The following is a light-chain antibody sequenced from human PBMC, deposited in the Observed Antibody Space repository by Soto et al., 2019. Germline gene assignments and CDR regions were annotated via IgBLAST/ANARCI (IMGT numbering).Light chain of an antibody. CDR1: QSISSW. J-gene: IGKJ1*01. CDR2: KAS. CDR3: QQYNGFWT. Sequence: DVHMTQSPSTLSASVGDRVTITCRASQSISSWLAWYQQKPGKAPKLLIYKASSLESGVPSRFGGSGSGTEFTLTISSLQPDDFANYYCQQYNGFWTFGQGTKV. V-gene: IGKV1-5*03.